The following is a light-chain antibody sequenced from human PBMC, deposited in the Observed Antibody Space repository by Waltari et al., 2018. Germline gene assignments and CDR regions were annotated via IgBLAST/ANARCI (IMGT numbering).Light chain of an antibody. CDR1: QSVVYSFNNKDY. CDR2: WAS. CDR3: QQYDNTPYT. V-gene: IGKV4-1*01. Sequence: DIAMTQSPDSLPVSLGETATINCKSSQSVVYSFNNKDYIAWYQQKPGQPPKLLIYWASTRASGVPDRFSGSGSVTDFTLTISNLQAEDVAVYYCQQYDNTPYTFGQGTRLEIK. J-gene: IGKJ2*01.